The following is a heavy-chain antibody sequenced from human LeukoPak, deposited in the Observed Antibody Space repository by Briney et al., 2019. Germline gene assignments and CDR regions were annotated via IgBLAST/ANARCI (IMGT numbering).Heavy chain of an antibody. CDR3: AGPLLTYYSDSSGYS. J-gene: IGHJ4*02. CDR1: GGPFSGYY. Sequence: SETLSLTCDVYGGPFSGYYWNWIRQPPGKGLEWIGIIYYSGSTYYNPSLKSRVTISIDTSKNQFSLKLSSVTAADTAVYYCAGPLLTYYSDSSGYSWGQGTLVTVSS. V-gene: IGHV4-34*01. D-gene: IGHD3-22*01. CDR2: IYYSGST.